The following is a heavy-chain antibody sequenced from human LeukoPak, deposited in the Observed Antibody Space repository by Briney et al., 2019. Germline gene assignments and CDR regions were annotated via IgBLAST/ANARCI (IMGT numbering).Heavy chain of an antibody. D-gene: IGHD6-13*01. CDR2: SRSKPNSCNL. J-gene: IGHJ4*02. V-gene: IGHV3-72*01. Sequence: GGSLRLSCEVYGFSLSDRHMDWLRQAPGKGLEWVGRSRSRSKPNSCNLEFAASVEGRITMSRDDSKNSLSLQMNSLRAEDTAVYYGVRVVTTVSGWYHFDVWGQGALVTVSS. CDR3: VRVVTTVSGWYHFDV. CDR1: GFSLSDRH.